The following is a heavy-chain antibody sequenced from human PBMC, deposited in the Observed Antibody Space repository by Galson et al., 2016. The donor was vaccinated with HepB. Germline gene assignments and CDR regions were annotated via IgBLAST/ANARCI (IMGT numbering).Heavy chain of an antibody. V-gene: IGHV3-30*18. D-gene: IGHD2/OR15-2a*01. CDR3: AKRHEYCPPVGCSVDY. Sequence: SLRLSRAASGFTFNKYGMHWVRQAPGKGLEWVAADSVHGGRKWYADSVKGRFTISRDNPNNMLFLHMSSLRADDTAVYYCAKRHEYCPPVGCSVDYWGQGTLVSVAS. CDR2: DSVHGGRK. J-gene: IGHJ4*02. CDR1: GFTFNKYG.